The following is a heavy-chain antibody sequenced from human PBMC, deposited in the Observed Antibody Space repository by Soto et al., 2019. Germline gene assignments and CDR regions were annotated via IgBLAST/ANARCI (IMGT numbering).Heavy chain of an antibody. CDR3: ASEFDFWSGYLNYYYYMDV. CDR2: MNPNSGNT. Sequence: QVQLVQSGAEVKKPGASVKVSCKASGYTFTSYDINWVRQATGQGLEWMGWMNPNSGNTGYAQKFQGRVTMTRNTSISTAYMELSSLRSEDTAVYYCASEFDFWSGYLNYYYYMDVWGKGTTVTVSS. CDR1: GYTFTSYD. D-gene: IGHD3-3*01. J-gene: IGHJ6*03. V-gene: IGHV1-8*01.